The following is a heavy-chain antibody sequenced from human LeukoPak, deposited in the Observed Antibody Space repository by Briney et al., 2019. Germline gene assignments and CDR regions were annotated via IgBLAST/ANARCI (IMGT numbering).Heavy chain of an antibody. V-gene: IGHV3-48*03. CDR2: ISSSGSTI. J-gene: IGHJ4*02. D-gene: IGHD1-1*01. CDR1: GFTFSSYE. CDR3: ARDRGTPLSPRTTDY. Sequence: GGSLRLSCAASGFTFSSYEMNWVRQAPGKGLEWVSYISSSGSTIYYADSVKGRFTISRDNAKNSLYLQMNSLRAEDTAVYYCARDRGTPLSPRTTDYWGQGTLVTVSS.